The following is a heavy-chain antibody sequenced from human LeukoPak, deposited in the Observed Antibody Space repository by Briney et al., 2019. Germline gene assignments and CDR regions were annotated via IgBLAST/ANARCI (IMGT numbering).Heavy chain of an antibody. Sequence: GGSLRLSCAASGFTFSSYAMSWVRQAPGKRLEWVSSIRWRSSDIEYADSVKGRFTISRDIDKKSLYLQMNSLRVEDTAVYYCARVYTSTWYLGYLHMDVWGKGTTVTVSS. CDR3: ARVYTSTWYLGYLHMDV. CDR2: IRWRSSDI. CDR1: GFTFSSYA. D-gene: IGHD6-13*01. V-gene: IGHV3-21*01. J-gene: IGHJ6*03.